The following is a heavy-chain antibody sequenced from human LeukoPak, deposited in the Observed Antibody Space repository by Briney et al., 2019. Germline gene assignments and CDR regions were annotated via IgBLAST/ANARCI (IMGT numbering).Heavy chain of an antibody. D-gene: IGHD6-19*01. CDR2: IIPIFGTA. J-gene: IGHJ4*02. CDR3: ARATIAVAGSFDY. CDR1: GGTFSSYA. Sequence: SVKVSCKASGGTFSSYAISWVRQAPGQGLEWMGRIIPIFGTADYAQKFQGRVTITADESTSTAYMELSSLRSEDTAVYYCARATIAVAGSFDYWGQGTLVTVSS. V-gene: IGHV1-69*15.